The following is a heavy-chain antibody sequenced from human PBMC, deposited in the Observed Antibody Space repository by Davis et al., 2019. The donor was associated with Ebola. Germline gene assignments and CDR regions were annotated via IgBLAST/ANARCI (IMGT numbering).Heavy chain of an antibody. CDR2: IYPGDSET. Sequence: GESLKISCKGSGYSFTSYWIAWVRQMPGKGLEWMGIIYPGDSETRYSPSFQGQVTIPVDKSIRTAYLQWSSLKASDTAMYYCARRNRFGELLYGDYWGQGTLVTVSS. D-gene: IGHD3-10*01. CDR1: GYSFTSYW. J-gene: IGHJ4*02. CDR3: ARRNRFGELLYGDY. V-gene: IGHV5-51*01.